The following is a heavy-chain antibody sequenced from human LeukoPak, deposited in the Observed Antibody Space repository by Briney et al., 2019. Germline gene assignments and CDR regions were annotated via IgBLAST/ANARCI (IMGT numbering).Heavy chain of an antibody. D-gene: IGHD3-16*01. CDR3: TRGSYFDN. J-gene: IGHJ4*02. CDR1: GDSVSSNSAS. Sequence: SQTLSLTCGISGDSVSSNSASWNWKRQSPSRGLEWLGRTYYRSKWINDYAISVTGRITISPDTSKNQFSLHLNSVTPEDAAVYYCTRGSYFDNWGQGTLVTVSS. V-gene: IGHV6-1*01. CDR2: TYYRSKWIN.